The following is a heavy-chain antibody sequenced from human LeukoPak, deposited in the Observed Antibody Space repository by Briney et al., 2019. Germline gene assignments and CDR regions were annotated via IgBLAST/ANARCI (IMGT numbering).Heavy chain of an antibody. Sequence: GESLTISCTGSGYSFTSYWISWVRQMPGKGLEWMGRIDPSDSYTNYSPSFQGHVTISADKSISTAYLQWSSLKASDTAMYYCAREDYYGSGSSYYFDYWGQGTLVTVSS. CDR2: IDPSDSYT. CDR1: GYSFTSYW. CDR3: AREDYYGSGSSYYFDY. J-gene: IGHJ4*02. V-gene: IGHV5-10-1*01. D-gene: IGHD3-10*01.